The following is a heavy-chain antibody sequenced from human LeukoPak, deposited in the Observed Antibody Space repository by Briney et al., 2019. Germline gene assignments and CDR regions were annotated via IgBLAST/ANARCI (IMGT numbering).Heavy chain of an antibody. CDR3: ARGPYYDSSGYYIY. Sequence: SVKVSCKASGGTFSSYAISWVRQAPGQGLEWMGGIIPIFGTANYAQKFQGRVTITADESTSTAYMELSSLRSEDTTVYYCARGPYYDSSGYYIYWGQGTLVTVSS. CDR2: IIPIFGTA. V-gene: IGHV1-69*13. J-gene: IGHJ4*02. CDR1: GGTFSSYA. D-gene: IGHD3-22*01.